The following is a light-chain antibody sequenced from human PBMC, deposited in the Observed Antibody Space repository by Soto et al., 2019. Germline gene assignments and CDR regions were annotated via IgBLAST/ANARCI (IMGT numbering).Light chain of an antibody. Sequence: DIPMTQSPPSLSASIGDRVTMTCRASEGSGNYLAWFQQKPGKVPKLLIYAASTLQSGVPSRFSGSGSGTEFTLIISSLQPDDGATYYGQKYNNGGPLTFGGGTKVEIK. CDR1: EGSGNY. CDR2: AAS. J-gene: IGKJ4*01. CDR3: QKYNNGGPLT. V-gene: IGKV1-27*01.